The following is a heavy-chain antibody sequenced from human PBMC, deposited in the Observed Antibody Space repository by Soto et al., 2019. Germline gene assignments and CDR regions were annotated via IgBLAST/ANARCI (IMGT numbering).Heavy chain of an antibody. V-gene: IGHV1-69*13. CDR1: GGTFSSYA. CDR2: IIPIFGTA. J-gene: IGHJ6*02. Sequence: ASVKVSCKASGGTFSSYAISWVRQAPGQGLEWMGGIIPIFGTANYAQKFQGRVTITADESTSTAYMELSSLRSEDTAVYYCACQGYCSGGSCSKPYYYYGMDVWGQGTTVTVSS. D-gene: IGHD2-15*01. CDR3: ACQGYCSGGSCSKPYYYYGMDV.